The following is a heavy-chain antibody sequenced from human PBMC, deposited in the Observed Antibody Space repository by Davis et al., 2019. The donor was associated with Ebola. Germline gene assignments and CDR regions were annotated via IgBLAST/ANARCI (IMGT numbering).Heavy chain of an antibody. CDR1: GFTFSSYS. CDR3: ARAIAYYYGMDV. CDR2: ISSSSSYI. J-gene: IGHJ6*02. V-gene: IGHV3-21*01. Sequence: GESLKISCAASGFTFSSYSMNWVRQAPGKGLEWVSSISSSSSYIYYADSVKGRFTISRDNAKNSLYLQMNSLRAEDTAVYYCARAIAYYYGMDVWGQGTTVTVSS.